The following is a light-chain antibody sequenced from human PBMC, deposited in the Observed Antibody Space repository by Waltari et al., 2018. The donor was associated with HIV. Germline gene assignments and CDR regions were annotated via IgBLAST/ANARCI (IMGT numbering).Light chain of an antibody. V-gene: IGLV1-47*01. CDR1: RSDNGSNH. CDR3: AAWDDSLSGLV. CDR2: RNN. Sequence: QSVLTQPPSASGTPGQRVTISCSGSRSDNGSNHVYWYQQLPGTAPKLLIYRNNQRPSGVPDRFSGSKSGTSASLAISGLRSEDETNYYCAAWDDSLSGLVFGGGTKLTVL. J-gene: IGLJ3*02.